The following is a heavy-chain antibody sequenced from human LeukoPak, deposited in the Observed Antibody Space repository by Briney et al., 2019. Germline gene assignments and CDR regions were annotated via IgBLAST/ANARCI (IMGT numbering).Heavy chain of an antibody. CDR1: GVSINGYS. Sequence: KSSETLSLTCTVSGVSINGYSWSWIRRPPGKGLEWVGYVSYSGGSHNNPSLKNRVIMSLDTSTNQFSLKLSSVTAADTAEYYCARHRRRPYNGRPLDFDYWGQGTLATVSS. D-gene: IGHD1-26*01. CDR2: VSYSGGS. V-gene: IGHV4-59*08. CDR3: ARHRRRPYNGRPLDFDY. J-gene: IGHJ4*02.